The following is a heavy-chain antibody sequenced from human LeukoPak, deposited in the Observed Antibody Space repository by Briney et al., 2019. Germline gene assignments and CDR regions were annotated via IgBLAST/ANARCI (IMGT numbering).Heavy chain of an antibody. V-gene: IGHV3-33*06. CDR3: AKDQSGSYSDYFDY. CDR2: IWYDGSNK. CDR1: GFTFSSYG. Sequence: GGSLRLSCAASGFTFSSYGMHWVRQAPGKGLEWVAVIWYDGSNKYYADSVKGRFTISRDNSKNTLYLQMNILRAEDTAVYYCAKDQSGSYSDYFDYWGQGTLVTVSS. D-gene: IGHD1-26*01. J-gene: IGHJ4*02.